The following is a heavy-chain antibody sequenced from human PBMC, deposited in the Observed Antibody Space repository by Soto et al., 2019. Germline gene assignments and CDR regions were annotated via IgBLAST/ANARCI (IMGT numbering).Heavy chain of an antibody. V-gene: IGHV3-23*01. J-gene: IGHJ5*01. D-gene: IGHD2-15*01. CDR1: GFTFSSYT. CDR3: AKARCSGISCYVPDS. CDR2: ISGSGGSP. Sequence: PGGSLRLSCAASGFTFSSYTMAWVRQAPGKGLEWVSSISGSGGSPSYADSVQGRFTISRDNPRNTLSLQMNSLRAEDTATYYCAKARCSGISCYVPDSWGHGSLVPLSS.